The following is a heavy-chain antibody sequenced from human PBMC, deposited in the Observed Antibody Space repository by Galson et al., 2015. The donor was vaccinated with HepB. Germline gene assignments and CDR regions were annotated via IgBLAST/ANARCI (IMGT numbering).Heavy chain of an antibody. J-gene: IGHJ4*02. CDR2: ISGSGGST. Sequence: CAASGFTFSSYAMSWVRQAPGKGLEWVSAISGSGGSTYYADSVKGRFTISRDNSKNTLYLQMNSLRAEDTAVYYCAKGRRLLFYTFYFDYWGQGTLVTVSS. CDR3: AKGRRLLFYTFYFDY. V-gene: IGHV3-23*01. CDR1: GFTFSSYA. D-gene: IGHD2/OR15-2a*01.